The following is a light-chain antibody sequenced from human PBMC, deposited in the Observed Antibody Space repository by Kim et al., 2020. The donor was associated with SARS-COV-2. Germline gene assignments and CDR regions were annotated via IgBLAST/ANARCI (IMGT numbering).Light chain of an antibody. V-gene: IGKV3-20*01. J-gene: IGKJ2*01. CDR3: QQYGDSQYT. Sequence: LSPGERATLSCRASQTIQSKFLAWYQQKTGQPPRLLIYGASYRAAGVPDRFSGSGSETYFTLTITGLEPDDIAVYYCQQYGDSQYTFGQGTKLEIK. CDR2: GAS. CDR1: QTIQSKF.